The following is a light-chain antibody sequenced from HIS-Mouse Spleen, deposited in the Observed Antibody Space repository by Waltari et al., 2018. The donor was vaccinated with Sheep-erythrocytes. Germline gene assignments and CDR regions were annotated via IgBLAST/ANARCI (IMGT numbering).Light chain of an antibody. CDR3: QQFNSYPFT. CDR2: DAS. J-gene: IGKJ3*01. V-gene: IGKV1-13*02. Sequence: AIQLTQSPSSLSASVGHRVTITCRASQGISSALAWYPQKPGKAPKLLIYDASSLESGVPSRFSGSGSGTDFTLTISSLQPEDFATDYCQQFNSYPFTFGPGTKVDIK. CDR1: QGISSA.